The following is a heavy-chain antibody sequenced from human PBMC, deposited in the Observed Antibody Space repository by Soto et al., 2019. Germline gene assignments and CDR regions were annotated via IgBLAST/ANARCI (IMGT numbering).Heavy chain of an antibody. CDR2: INPSVGST. CDR1: GCTFTNYY. V-gene: IGHV1-46*01. CDR3: VRDYDILTAYQYYFDY. J-gene: IGHJ4*02. D-gene: IGHD3-9*01. Sequence: GASVKVSCKASGCTFTNYYMHWVRQAPGQGLEWMGIINPSVGSTTYAQRFQGRFTITRDTSTSTVYMELSSLRSEDTAVYYCVRDYDILTAYQYYFDYWGQGTLVTSPQ.